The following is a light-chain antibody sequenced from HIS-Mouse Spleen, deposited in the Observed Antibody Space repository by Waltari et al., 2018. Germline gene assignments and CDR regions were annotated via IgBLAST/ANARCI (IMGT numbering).Light chain of an antibody. V-gene: IGLV1-40*01. CDR2: GNR. CDR1: SSNIGAGYD. CDR3: QSYDSSLSGYV. J-gene: IGLJ1*01. Sequence: QSVLTQPPSVSGAPGQRVTISCTGSSSNIGAGYDVHWYQQLPGTDPKLLIYGNRNRALGVPDRFSGPKFGPPTSLAIPGLQAEDEADYYCQSYDSSLSGYVFGTGTKVTVL.